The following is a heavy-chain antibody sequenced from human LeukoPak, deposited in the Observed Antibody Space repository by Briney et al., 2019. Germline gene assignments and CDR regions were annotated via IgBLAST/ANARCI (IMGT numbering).Heavy chain of an antibody. CDR1: GYTFTGYY. CDR2: IIPNSGGT. V-gene: IGHV1-2*02. Sequence: ASVKVSCKASGYTFTGYYMHWVRQAPGQGLEWMGWIIPNSGGTNYAQKFQGRVTVTRDTSISTAYMELSNLRSDDTAVYYCARDTYYDSLTGYTSNWFDTWGQGTVVTVSS. J-gene: IGHJ5*02. CDR3: ARDTYYDSLTGYTSNWFDT. D-gene: IGHD3-9*01.